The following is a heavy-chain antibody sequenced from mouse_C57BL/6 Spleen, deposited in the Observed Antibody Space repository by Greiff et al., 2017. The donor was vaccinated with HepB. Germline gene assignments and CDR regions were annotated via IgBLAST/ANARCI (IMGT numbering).Heavy chain of an antibody. D-gene: IGHD1-1*01. J-gene: IGHJ2*01. Sequence: VQLQQSGPELVKPGASVKMSCKASGYTFTDYNMHWVKQSHGKSLEWIGYINPNNGGTSYNQKFKGKSTFTVNKSSSTAYMELRSLTSEDSAVYYCARDYYGSSFDYWGQGTTLTVSS. CDR2: INPNNGGT. CDR1: GYTFTDYN. CDR3: ARDYYGSSFDY. V-gene: IGHV1-22*01.